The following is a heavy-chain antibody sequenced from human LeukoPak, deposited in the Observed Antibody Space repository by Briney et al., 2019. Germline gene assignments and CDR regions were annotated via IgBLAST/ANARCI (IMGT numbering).Heavy chain of an antibody. D-gene: IGHD2-2*01. CDR3: ARELVVRAGDYFEY. J-gene: IGHJ4*02. CDR1: GFTFDDYA. Sequence: GGSLRLSCAASGFTFDDYAMHWVRQAPGKGLEWVSLISGDGGSTYYADSVKGRFTISRDNSKNSLYLQMNSLRVEDTAVYYCARELVVRAGDYFEYWGQGTLVTVSS. CDR2: ISGDGGST. V-gene: IGHV3-43*02.